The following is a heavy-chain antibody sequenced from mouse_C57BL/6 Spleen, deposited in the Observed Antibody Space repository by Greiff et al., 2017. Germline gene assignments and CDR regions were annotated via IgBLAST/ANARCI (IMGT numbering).Heavy chain of an antibody. CDR2: ISDGGSYT. Sequence: EVQGVESGGGLVKPGGSLKLSCAASGFTFSSYAMSWVRQTPEQRLEWVATISDGGSYTYYPDNVKGRFTISRDNAKNNLYLQMSHLKSEDTAMYYCARDGGYGSFDYWGQGTTLTVSS. CDR1: GFTFSSYA. V-gene: IGHV5-4*01. J-gene: IGHJ2*01. CDR3: ARDGGYGSFDY. D-gene: IGHD2-1*01.